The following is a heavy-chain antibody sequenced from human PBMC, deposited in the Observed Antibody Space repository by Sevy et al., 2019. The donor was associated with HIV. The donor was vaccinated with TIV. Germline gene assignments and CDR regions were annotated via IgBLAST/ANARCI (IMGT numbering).Heavy chain of an antibody. CDR3: ARKGGAYDIGFDP. V-gene: IGHV3-48*03. Sequence: GGSLGLSCVASGFTFSSYEMTWVRQTPGKGLEWVSSISSSGTTIYYGDSVEGRFTISRDNPKNSVYLQMNSLRVEDTAVYYCARKGGAYDIGFDPWGQGTLVTVSS. D-gene: IGHD3-22*01. CDR2: ISSSGTTI. J-gene: IGHJ5*02. CDR1: GFTFSSYE.